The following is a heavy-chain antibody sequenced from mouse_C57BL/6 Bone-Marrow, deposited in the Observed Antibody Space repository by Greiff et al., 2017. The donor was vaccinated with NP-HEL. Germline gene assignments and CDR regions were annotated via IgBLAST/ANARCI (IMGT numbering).Heavy chain of an antibody. CDR1: GYTFTDYY. CDR3: ARSGGLRPYAMDY. Sequence: EVQLQQSGPELVKPGASVKISCKASGYTFTDYYMNWVKQSHGKSLEWIGDINPNNGGTSYNQKFKGKATLTVDKSSSTAYMELRSLTSEDSAVYYCARSGGLRPYAMDYWGQGTSVTVSS. J-gene: IGHJ4*01. D-gene: IGHD2-4*01. CDR2: INPNNGGT. V-gene: IGHV1-26*01.